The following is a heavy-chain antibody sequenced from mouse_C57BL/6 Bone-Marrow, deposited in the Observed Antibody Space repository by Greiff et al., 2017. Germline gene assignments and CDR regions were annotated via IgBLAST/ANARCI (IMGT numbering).Heavy chain of an antibody. D-gene: IGHD4-1*01. CDR3: ARTGWFAY. Sequence: VKLQQPGAELVRPGTSVKLSCKASGYTFTSYWMHWVKQRPGQGLEWIGVIDPSDSYTNYNQKFKGKATLTVDTSSSTAYMQLSSLTSEDSAVYYCARTGWFAYWGQGTLVTVSA. CDR2: IDPSDSYT. J-gene: IGHJ3*01. V-gene: IGHV1-59*01. CDR1: GYTFTSYW.